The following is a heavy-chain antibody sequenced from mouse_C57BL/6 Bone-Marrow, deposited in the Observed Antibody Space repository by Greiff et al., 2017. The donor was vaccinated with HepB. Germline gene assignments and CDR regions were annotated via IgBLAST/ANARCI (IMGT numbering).Heavy chain of an antibody. CDR2: ISNLAYSI. CDR3: ARHWDDAMDY. V-gene: IGHV5-15*01. D-gene: IGHD4-1*01. Sequence: EVKLMESGGGLVQPGGSLKLSCAASVFTFSDYGMAWVRQAPRKGPEWVAFISNLAYSIYYADTVTGRFTISRENAKNTLYLEMSSLRSEDTAMYYCARHWDDAMDYWGQGTSVTVSS. J-gene: IGHJ4*01. CDR1: VFTFSDYG.